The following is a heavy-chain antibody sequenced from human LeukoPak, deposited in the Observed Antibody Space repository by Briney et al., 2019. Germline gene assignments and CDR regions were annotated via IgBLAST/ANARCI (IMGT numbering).Heavy chain of an antibody. J-gene: IGHJ4*02. CDR1: GYTFTSYG. CDR3: ARASAWVHSGSYYNADY. D-gene: IGHD3-10*01. Sequence: ASVKVSCKASGYTFTSYGISWVRQAPGQGLEWMGWISAYNGNTNYAQKLQGRVTMTTDTSTSTAYIELRSLRSDDTAVYYCARASAWVHSGSYYNADYWGQGTLVTVSS. V-gene: IGHV1-18*01. CDR2: ISAYNGNT.